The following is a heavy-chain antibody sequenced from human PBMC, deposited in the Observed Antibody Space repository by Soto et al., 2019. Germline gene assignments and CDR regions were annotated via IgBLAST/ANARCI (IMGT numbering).Heavy chain of an antibody. J-gene: IGHJ5*01. CDR3: ARGRYCLTGRCFPNWFDS. CDR1: GDSISTVYYF. CDR2: IYKIATT. Sequence: SETLSLTCSVSGDSISTVYYFWAWIRQPPGQALEYIGYIYKIATTYYNPSFESRVAISLDTSKSQFSINVTSVTAADTAVYFCARGRYCLTGRCFPNWFDSGGQGTLVTVS. V-gene: IGHV4-30-4*01. D-gene: IGHD2-15*01.